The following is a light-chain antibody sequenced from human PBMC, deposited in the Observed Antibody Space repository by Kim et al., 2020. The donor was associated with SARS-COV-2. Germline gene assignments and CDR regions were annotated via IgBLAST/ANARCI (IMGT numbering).Light chain of an antibody. Sequence: SPRESATLASRASQSVSSSSLAWYQQKPGQAPRLLIYGTSSRATGIPDRFSGSGSGTDFTLTISRLEPEDFAVYYCQQYGGSPWTFGQGTKVDIK. CDR3: QQYGGSPWT. V-gene: IGKV3-20*01. CDR2: GTS. CDR1: QSVSSSS. J-gene: IGKJ1*01.